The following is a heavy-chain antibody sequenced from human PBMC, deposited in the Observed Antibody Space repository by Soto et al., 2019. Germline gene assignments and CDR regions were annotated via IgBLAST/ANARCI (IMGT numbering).Heavy chain of an antibody. CDR3: ARDKITGLFDY. Sequence: SETLSLTCTVSGGSISSGGYYWSWIRQHPGKGLEWIGYIYYSGSTYYNPSLKNRVTISVDTSKNQFSLKLTSVTAADTAVYYCARDKITGLFDYWGQGTLVT. CDR1: GGSISSGGYY. V-gene: IGHV4-31*03. D-gene: IGHD2-8*02. CDR2: IYYSGST. J-gene: IGHJ4*02.